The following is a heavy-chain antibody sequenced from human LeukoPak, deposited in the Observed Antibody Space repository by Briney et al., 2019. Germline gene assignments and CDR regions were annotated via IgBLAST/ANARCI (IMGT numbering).Heavy chain of an antibody. J-gene: IGHJ4*02. D-gene: IGHD5-18*01. CDR2: TWFDGSSE. V-gene: IGHV3-33*06. Sequence: PGGSLRLSCATSGFTFSNFAMHWVRQTPGKGLEWVALTWFDGSSEYYADSVKGRFTISRDNSKNTLHLQMSSLRAEDTAVYYCAKDLVRSDVDTATDYWGQGTLVTVSS. CDR3: AKDLVRSDVDTATDY. CDR1: GFTFSNFA.